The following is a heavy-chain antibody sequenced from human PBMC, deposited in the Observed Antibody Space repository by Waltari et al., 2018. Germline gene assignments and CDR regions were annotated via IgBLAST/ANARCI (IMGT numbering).Heavy chain of an antibody. V-gene: IGHV3-33*01. CDR3: ARDFWSGYPHDAFDI. CDR2: IWYDGSNK. CDR1: GFTFSSYG. D-gene: IGHD3-3*01. Sequence: QVQLVESGGGVVQPGRSLRLSCAASGFTFSSYGMHWVRQAPGKGLEWVAVIWYDGSNKYYADSVKGRFTISRDNSKNTLYLQMNSLRAEDTAVYYCARDFWSGYPHDAFDIWGQGTMVTVSS. J-gene: IGHJ3*02.